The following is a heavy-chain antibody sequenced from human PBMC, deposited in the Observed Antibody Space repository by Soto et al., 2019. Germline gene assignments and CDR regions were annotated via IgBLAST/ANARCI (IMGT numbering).Heavy chain of an antibody. CDR1: GGSISSSSYY. D-gene: IGHD2-15*01. CDR2: IYYSGST. Sequence: SETLSLTCTVSGGSISSSSYYWGWIRQPPGKGLEWIGSIYYSGSTYYNPSLKSRVTISVDTSKNQFSLKLSSVTAADTAVYYCARDTPVAERAFDIWGQGTMVTVSS. V-gene: IGHV4-39*02. J-gene: IGHJ3*02. CDR3: ARDTPVAERAFDI.